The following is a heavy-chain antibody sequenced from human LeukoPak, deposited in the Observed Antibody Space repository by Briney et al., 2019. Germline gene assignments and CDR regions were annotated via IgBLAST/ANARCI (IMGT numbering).Heavy chain of an antibody. D-gene: IGHD6-13*01. V-gene: IGHV1-8*01. Sequence: ASVKVSCKASGYTFTSYDINWVRQATGQGLEWMGWMNPKSGNTGYAQKFQGRVTMTRSTSISTAYMELSSLRSEDTAVYYCARHLPYSSSWYVGYYYYGMDVWGQGTTVTVSS. J-gene: IGHJ6*02. CDR2: MNPKSGNT. CDR1: GYTFTSYD. CDR3: ARHLPYSSSWYVGYYYYGMDV.